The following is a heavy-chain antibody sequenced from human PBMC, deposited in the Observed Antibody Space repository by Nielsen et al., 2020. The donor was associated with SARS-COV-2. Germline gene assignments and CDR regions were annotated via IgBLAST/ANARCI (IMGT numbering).Heavy chain of an antibody. Sequence: GGSLRLSCAASGFTFSSYWMHWGRQAPGKGLVWVSRINSDGSSTSYADSVKGRFTISRDNAKNTLYLQMNSLRAEDTAVYYCARGGITFGGVIVPSYFDYWGQGTLVTVSS. D-gene: IGHD3-16*02. CDR3: ARGGITFGGVIVPSYFDY. V-gene: IGHV3-74*01. CDR1: GFTFSSYW. J-gene: IGHJ4*02. CDR2: INSDGSST.